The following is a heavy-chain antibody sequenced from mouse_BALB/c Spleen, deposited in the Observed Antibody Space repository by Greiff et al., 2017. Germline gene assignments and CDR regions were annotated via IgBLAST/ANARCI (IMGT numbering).Heavy chain of an antibody. V-gene: IGHV2-9*02. D-gene: IGHD2-4*01. Sequence: VQGVESGPGLVAPSQSLSITCTVSGFSLTSYGVHWVRQPPGKGLEWLGVIWAGGSTNYNSALMSRLSISKDNSKSQVFLKMNSLQTDDTAMYYCARERRITTPFAYWGQGTLVTVSA. CDR2: IWAGGST. CDR3: ARERRITTPFAY. J-gene: IGHJ3*01. CDR1: GFSLTSYG.